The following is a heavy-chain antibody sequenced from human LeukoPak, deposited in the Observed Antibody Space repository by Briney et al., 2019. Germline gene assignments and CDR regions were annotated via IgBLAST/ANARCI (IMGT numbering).Heavy chain of an antibody. Sequence: PGGSLRLSCAASGFTLNSNYMSWVRQAPGKGLEWVSVIYSGGSTYYADSVKGRFTISRDISKNTLYLQMNSLRADDTAVYYCARGQQLVNYFDYWGQGTLVTVSS. CDR1: GFTLNSNY. CDR2: IYSGGST. V-gene: IGHV3-66*01. J-gene: IGHJ4*02. D-gene: IGHD6-13*01. CDR3: ARGQQLVNYFDY.